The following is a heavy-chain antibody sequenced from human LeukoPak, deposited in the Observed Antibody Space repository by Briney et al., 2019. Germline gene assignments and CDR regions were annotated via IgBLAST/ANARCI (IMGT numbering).Heavy chain of an antibody. J-gene: IGHJ6*03. CDR1: GGSISSGSYY. V-gene: IGHV4-61*02. CDR2: IYTSGST. Sequence: SQTLSLTCTVSGGSISSGSYYWSWIRQPAGKGLEWIGRIYTSGSTNYNPSLKSRVTISVDTSKNQFSLKLSSVTAADTAVYYCARVRSYYYMDVWGKGTTVTVSS. D-gene: IGHD2-15*01. CDR3: ARVRSYYYMDV.